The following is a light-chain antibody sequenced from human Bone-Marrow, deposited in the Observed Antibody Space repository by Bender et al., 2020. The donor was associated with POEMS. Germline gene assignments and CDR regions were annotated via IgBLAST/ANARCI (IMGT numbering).Light chain of an antibody. J-gene: IGLJ3*02. V-gene: IGLV1-44*01. CDR3: AVWDDSLNGWV. CDR1: SSNIGAHA. Sequence: QSVLTQPPSASGTPGQRVTISCSGGSSNIGAHAVNWYQHLPGTAPNLLIYSSHRRPSEVPDRFSGFRSGTSASLAISGLQSEDEADYYCAVWDDSLNGWVFGGGTKLTVL. CDR2: SSH.